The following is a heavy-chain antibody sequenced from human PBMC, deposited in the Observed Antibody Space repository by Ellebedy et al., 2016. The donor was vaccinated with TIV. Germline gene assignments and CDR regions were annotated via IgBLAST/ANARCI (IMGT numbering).Heavy chain of an antibody. CDR1: GYTFIGYY. J-gene: IGHJ4*02. CDR3: AISPNQYFFDY. D-gene: IGHD3-9*01. CDR2: INPKNGDT. V-gene: IGHV1-2*02. Sequence: AASVKVSCKASGYTFIGYYMHWVRQAPGQGLEWMGWINPKNGDTSYAQKFQGRVTMTRDPSINTAYMELSTLTSDDTAVYYCAISPNQYFFDYWGQGTLVTVSS.